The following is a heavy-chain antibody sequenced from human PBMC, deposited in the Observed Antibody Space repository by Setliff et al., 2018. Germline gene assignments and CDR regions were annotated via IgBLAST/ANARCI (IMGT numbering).Heavy chain of an antibody. D-gene: IGHD3-3*01. Sequence: PSETLSLTCAVYGGSFSGYYWSWIRQPPGKGLEWIGEINHSGSTNYNPSLKSRVTISVDTSKNQLSLKLSSVTAADTAVYYCARLDNFWSGYLDYWGQGTLVTVSS. J-gene: IGHJ4*02. V-gene: IGHV4-34*01. CDR2: INHSGST. CDR3: ARLDNFWSGYLDY. CDR1: GGSFSGYY.